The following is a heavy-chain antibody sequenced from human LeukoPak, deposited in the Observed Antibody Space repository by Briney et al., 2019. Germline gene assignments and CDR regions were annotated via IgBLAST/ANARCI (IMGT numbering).Heavy chain of an antibody. J-gene: IGHJ3*02. CDR2: IKQDGSEK. CDR3: ARPSGPYDFWSGLGNGAFDI. D-gene: IGHD3-3*01. V-gene: IGHV3-7*01. Sequence: PGGSLRLSCAASGFTFSSYWMSWVRQAPGKGLEWVANIKQDGSEKYYVDSVKGRFTISRDNAKNSLYLQMNSLRAEDTAVYYCARPSGPYDFWSGLGNGAFDIWGQGTMVTVSS. CDR1: GFTFSSYW.